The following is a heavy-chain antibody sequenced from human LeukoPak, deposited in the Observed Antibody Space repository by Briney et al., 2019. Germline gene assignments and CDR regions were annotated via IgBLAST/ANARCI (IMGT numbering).Heavy chain of an antibody. J-gene: IGHJ4*02. V-gene: IGHV1-46*01. Sequence: ASVKVSCKASGYTFTSYYMHWVRQAPGQGLEWMGIINPSGGSTSYAQRFQGRATMTRDTSTSTVYMELSSLRSEDTAVYYCAREGAVAGSPGGFFDYWGQGTLVTVSS. CDR1: GYTFTSYY. CDR2: INPSGGST. D-gene: IGHD6-19*01. CDR3: AREGAVAGSPGGFFDY.